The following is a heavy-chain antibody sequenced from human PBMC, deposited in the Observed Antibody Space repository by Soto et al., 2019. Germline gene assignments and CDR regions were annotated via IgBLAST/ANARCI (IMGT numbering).Heavy chain of an antibody. V-gene: IGHV4-34*01. CDR3: ASLSSSPYYYYGMDV. CDR1: GGSFSGYY. D-gene: IGHD6-6*01. Sequence: SETLSLTCAVYGGSFSGYYWSWTRQPPGKGLEWIGEINHSGSTNYNPSLKSRVTISVDTSKNQFSLKLSSVTAADTAVYYCASLSSSPYYYYGMDVWGQGTTVTVSS. J-gene: IGHJ6*02. CDR2: INHSGST.